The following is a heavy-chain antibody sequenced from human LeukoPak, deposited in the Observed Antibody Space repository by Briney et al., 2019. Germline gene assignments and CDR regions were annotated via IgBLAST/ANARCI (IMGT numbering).Heavy chain of an antibody. V-gene: IGHV1-8*01. CDR2: MNPNSGNT. D-gene: IGHD2-15*01. CDR1: GYTFTSYD. CDR3: VSGYCSGGSCYSSPGWFDP. J-gene: IGHJ5*02. Sequence: GASVKVSCKASGYTFTSYDINWVRQATGQGLEWMGWMNPNSGNTGYAQKFQGRVTMTRNTSISTAYMELSSLRSEDTAVYYCVSGYCSGGSCYSSPGWFDPWGQGTLVTVSS.